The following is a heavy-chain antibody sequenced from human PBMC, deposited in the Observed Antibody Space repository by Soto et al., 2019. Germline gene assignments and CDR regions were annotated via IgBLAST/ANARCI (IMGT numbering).Heavy chain of an antibody. CDR3: ASGYCSGGSCYSAYFDY. CDR1: GGSISSGGYS. J-gene: IGHJ4*02. D-gene: IGHD2-15*01. CDR2: IYHSGST. Sequence: ASETLSLTCAVSGGSISSGGYSWSWIRQPPGKGLEWIGYIYHSGSTYYNPSLKSRVTISVDRSKNQFSLKLSSVTAADTAVYYCASGYCSGGSCYSAYFDYWGQGTLVTVSS. V-gene: IGHV4-30-2*01.